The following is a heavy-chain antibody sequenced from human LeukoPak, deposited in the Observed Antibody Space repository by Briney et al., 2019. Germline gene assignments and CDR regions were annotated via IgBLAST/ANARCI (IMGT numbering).Heavy chain of an antibody. D-gene: IGHD4-17*01. Sequence: SQTLSLTCAVSGGSISSGGYSWSWIRQPPGKGLEWIGYIYHSGSTYYNPSLKSRVTISVDRSKNQFSLKLSSVTAADTAVYYCARGRYGDSDYFDYWGQGTLVTASS. CDR2: IYHSGST. V-gene: IGHV4-30-2*01. J-gene: IGHJ4*02. CDR3: ARGRYGDSDYFDY. CDR1: GGSISSGGYS.